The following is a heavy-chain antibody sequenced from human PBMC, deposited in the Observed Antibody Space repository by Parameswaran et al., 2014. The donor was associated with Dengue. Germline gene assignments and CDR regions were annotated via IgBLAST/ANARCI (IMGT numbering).Heavy chain of an antibody. CDR3: ARVAPVVPAATNYYYYYGMDV. D-gene: IGHD2-2*01. J-gene: IGHJ6*02. CDR2: INHSGST. Sequence: RWIRQPPGKGLEWIGEINHSGSTNYNPSLKSRVTISVDTSKNQFSLKLSSVTAADTAVYYCARVAPVVPAATNYYYYYGMDVWGQGTTVTVSS. V-gene: IGHV4-34*01.